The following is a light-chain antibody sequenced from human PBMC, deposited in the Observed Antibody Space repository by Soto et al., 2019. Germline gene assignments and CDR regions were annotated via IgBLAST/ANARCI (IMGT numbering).Light chain of an antibody. V-gene: IGKV3-20*01. CDR3: QQYGSSLWT. CDR1: QSVSSSY. CDR2: GAS. Sequence: EIGLTQSPGTLSLSQGERATLSCRASQSVSSSYLAWYQQKPGQAPRLLIYGASSRATGIPDRFSGSGSGTDFTLTISRLETEDFAVYYCQQYGSSLWTFCQGTKVEIK. J-gene: IGKJ1*01.